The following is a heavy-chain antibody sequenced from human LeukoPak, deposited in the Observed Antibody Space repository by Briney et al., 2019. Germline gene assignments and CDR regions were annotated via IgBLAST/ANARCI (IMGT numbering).Heavy chain of an antibody. CDR1: GFTFSDYY. CDR2: ISSSGTTI. Sequence: GGSLRLSCAASGFTFSDYYMSWIRQAPGKGLEWVSYISSSGTTIYYADSVKGRFTISRDNAKNSLYLQMNSLRAEDTAVYYCARDNRYSIFNWFDPWGQGTLVTVSS. V-gene: IGHV3-11*04. D-gene: IGHD6-13*01. CDR3: ARDNRYSIFNWFDP. J-gene: IGHJ5*02.